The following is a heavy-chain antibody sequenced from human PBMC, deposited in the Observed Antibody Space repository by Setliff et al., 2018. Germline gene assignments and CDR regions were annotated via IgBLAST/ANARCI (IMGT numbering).Heavy chain of an antibody. D-gene: IGHD6-19*01. J-gene: IGHJ6*03. CDR3: AREQWLDPPGYYYMDV. CDR2: IYTSGST. CDR1: GDSISSGDYF. Sequence: SETLSLTCTVSGDSISSGDYFWSWIRQPPGKGLEWIGRIYTSGSTNYNPSLKSRVTMSIDTSKNQFSLKLNSVTAADMAVYYCAREQWLDPPGYYYMDVWAKGTTVTVSS. V-gene: IGHV4-61*02.